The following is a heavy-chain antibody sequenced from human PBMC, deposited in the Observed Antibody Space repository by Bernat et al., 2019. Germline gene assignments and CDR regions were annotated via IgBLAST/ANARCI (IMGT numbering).Heavy chain of an antibody. CDR1: GFTFDSYT. D-gene: IGHD3-10*01. V-gene: IGHV3-21*01. CDR3: ARDRGGNY. CDR2: ISSSNTYI. Sequence: EVQLVESGGGLVMPGGSLRLSCAASGFTFDSYTMIWVRQAPGKGLEWVSSISSSNTYIYYADSVKGRLTISRDNAKNSLYLQMNSLRAEDTAVYYCARDRGGNYWGQGTLVTVSS. J-gene: IGHJ4*02.